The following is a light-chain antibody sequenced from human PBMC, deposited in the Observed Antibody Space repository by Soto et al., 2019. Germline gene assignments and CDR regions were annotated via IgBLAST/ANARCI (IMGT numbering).Light chain of an antibody. V-gene: IGKV3-11*01. CDR3: QQRSNWPPT. CDR2: DAS. CDR1: QSVSSY. Sequence: EIVLTQSPATLSLSPGERATLSCRASQSVSSYLAWYQQKPGQAPRLLIYDASNRATGIPARFGGSGSGTDFTLTIRSLEPEDFAVYYCQQRSNWPPTFGQGTKVDI. J-gene: IGKJ1*01.